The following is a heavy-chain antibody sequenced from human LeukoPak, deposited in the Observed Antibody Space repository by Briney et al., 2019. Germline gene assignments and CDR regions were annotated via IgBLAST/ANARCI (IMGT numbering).Heavy chain of an antibody. J-gene: IGHJ4*02. Sequence: SLRLSCSSSGFTLDDYGMSWVRPAPGEGLEWVSGINWNGGSTGYADSVKGRFTISRDNAKNSLYLQMNSLRAEDTALYYCARESNELWGSYGPHDYWGQGTLVTVSS. CDR3: ARESNELWGSYGPHDY. CDR1: GFTLDDYG. CDR2: INWNGGST. D-gene: IGHD3-16*01. V-gene: IGHV3-20*04.